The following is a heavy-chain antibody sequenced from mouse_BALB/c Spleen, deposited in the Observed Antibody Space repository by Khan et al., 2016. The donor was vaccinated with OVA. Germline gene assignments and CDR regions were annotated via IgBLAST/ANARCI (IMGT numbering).Heavy chain of an antibody. CDR3: NAFPYCYGRDWFAY. Sequence: EVQLQESGAELVRSGASVKLSCTASGFNIKDYNMHWVKQRPEQGLEWIGWIDPENGDTEYAPKFQGKATMTADTSSNTAYLQFSSLTSEDTAVYYCNAFPYCYGRDWFAYWGQETLVTVSA. D-gene: IGHD1-1*01. V-gene: IGHV14-4*02. CDR2: IDPENGDT. J-gene: IGHJ3*01. CDR1: GFNIKDYN.